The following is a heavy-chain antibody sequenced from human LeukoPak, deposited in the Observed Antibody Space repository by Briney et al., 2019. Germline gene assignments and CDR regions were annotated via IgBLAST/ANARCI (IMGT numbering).Heavy chain of an antibody. D-gene: IGHD5-12*01. CDR3: ARQAPSRYSGYVVDY. J-gene: IGHJ4*02. Sequence: SETLSLTCTVSGGSISSSSYYWGWIRQPPGKGLEWIGSIYYSGSTYYNPSLKSRVTISVDTSKNQFSLKLSSVTAADTAVYYCARQAPSRYSGYVVDYWGQGTLVTVSS. CDR1: GGSISSSSYY. V-gene: IGHV4-39*01. CDR2: IYYSGST.